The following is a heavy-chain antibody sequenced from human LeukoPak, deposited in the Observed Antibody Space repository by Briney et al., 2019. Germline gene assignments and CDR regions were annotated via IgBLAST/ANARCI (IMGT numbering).Heavy chain of an antibody. CDR3: ARDYGYYDSSGPISLY. D-gene: IGHD3-22*01. CDR2: ISAYNGNT. CDR1: GYTSTSYG. J-gene: IGHJ4*02. V-gene: IGHV1-18*01. Sequence: ASVKVSCKASGYTSTSYGISWVRQAPGQGLEWMGWISAYNGNTNYAQKLQGRVTMTTDTSTSTAYMELRSLRSDDTAVYYCARDYGYYDSSGPISLYWGQGTLVTVFS.